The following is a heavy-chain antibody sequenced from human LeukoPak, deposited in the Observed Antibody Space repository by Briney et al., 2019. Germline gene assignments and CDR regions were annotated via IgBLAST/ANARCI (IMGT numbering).Heavy chain of an antibody. J-gene: IGHJ6*03. Sequence: GRSLRLSYAASGFTFSSYGMHWVRQAPGKGLEWVAVISYDGSNKYYADSVKGRFTISRDNSKNTLYLQMNSLRAEDTAVYYCAKDPRSSSLQRSYYYYYYYMDVWGKGTTVTVSS. CDR3: AKDPRSSSLQRSYYYYYYYMDV. D-gene: IGHD3-16*01. CDR1: GFTFSSYG. V-gene: IGHV3-30*18. CDR2: ISYDGSNK.